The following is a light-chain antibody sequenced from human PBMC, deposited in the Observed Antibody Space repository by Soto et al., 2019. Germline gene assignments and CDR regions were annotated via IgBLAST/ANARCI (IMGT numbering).Light chain of an antibody. Sequence: EIVLTQSPGTLSLSPGERATLSCRASQSVSSSYLAWYQQKPGQAPRLLIYGASSRATGIPDRFSGSGSATDFTLTISRLEPEDFAVYYCQQYGSSLFTFGGGTKVEIK. J-gene: IGKJ4*01. V-gene: IGKV3-20*01. CDR1: QSVSSSY. CDR2: GAS. CDR3: QQYGSSLFT.